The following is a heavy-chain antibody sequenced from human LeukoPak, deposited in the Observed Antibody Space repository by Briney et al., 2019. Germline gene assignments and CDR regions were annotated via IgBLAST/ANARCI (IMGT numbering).Heavy chain of an antibody. D-gene: IGHD6-6*01. V-gene: IGHV4-59*01. CDR3: ARDPSIAARPRAFDI. CDR2: IYYSGST. Sequence: SETLSLTCTVSGGSISSYYWSWIRQPPGKGLEWIGYIYYSGSTNYNPSLKSRVTILVDTSKNQFSLKLSSVTAADTAVYYCARDPSIAARPRAFDIWGQGTMVTVSS. CDR1: GGSISSYY. J-gene: IGHJ3*02.